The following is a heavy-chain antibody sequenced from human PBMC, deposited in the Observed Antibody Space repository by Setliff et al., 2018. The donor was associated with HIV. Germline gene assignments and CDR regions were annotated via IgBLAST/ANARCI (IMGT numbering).Heavy chain of an antibody. CDR3: ARDGPLEGSYRYYYYYMDV. V-gene: IGHV4-59*11. J-gene: IGHJ6*03. CDR1: GGSISSHY. D-gene: IGHD3-10*01. Sequence: PSETLSLTCTVSGGSISSHYWSWIRQPPGKGLEWIGYIYYSGSTNYNPSLKSRVTISADTSKNQFSLKLSSVTAADTAVYYCARDGPLEGSYRYYYYYMDVWGKGTTVTVSS. CDR2: IYYSGST.